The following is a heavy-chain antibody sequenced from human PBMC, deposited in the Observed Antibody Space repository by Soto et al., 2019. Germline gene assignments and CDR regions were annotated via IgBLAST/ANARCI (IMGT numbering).Heavy chain of an antibody. V-gene: IGHV1-3*01. CDR1: AYTFTDYA. D-gene: IGHD3-3*01. CDR3: ARSVTIFGVVSDTPFDL. Sequence: QVELVQSGTEVKKPGASVKIPCKASAYTFTDYAIHWLRQAPGHRLEWMGWINAGNGDTKYSQKFQDRLTITRDTSANTAYMGLTNLTSEDTALYFCARSVTIFGVVSDTPFDLWGRGSLVSVSS. CDR2: INAGNGDT. J-gene: IGHJ2*01.